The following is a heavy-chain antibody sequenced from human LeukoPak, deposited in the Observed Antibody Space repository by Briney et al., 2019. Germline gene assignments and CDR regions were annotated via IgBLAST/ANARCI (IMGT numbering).Heavy chain of an antibody. D-gene: IGHD3-10*01. Sequence: GGSLRLSCAASGFTFNNYGMHWVRQAPGKGLEWVAVISDDGRNKYYADSVTGRFTISRDNSKNTVSLQMNSLRAEDTAVYYCAKDGTNYYGSGTYFDYWGQGTLVTVSS. J-gene: IGHJ4*02. CDR3: AKDGTNYYGSGTYFDY. CDR2: ISDDGRNK. CDR1: GFTFNNYG. V-gene: IGHV3-30*18.